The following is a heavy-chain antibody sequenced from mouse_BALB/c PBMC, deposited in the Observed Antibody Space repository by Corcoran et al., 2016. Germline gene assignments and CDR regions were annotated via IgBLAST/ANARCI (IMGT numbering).Heavy chain of an antibody. CDR2: INPYNDGT. D-gene: IGHD1-1*01. CDR3: ARRGFTTDIYWYFDV. CDR1: GSTFTSYV. Sequence: EVQLQQSGPERVKPGASVKMSCKASGSTFTSYVMHWVKQKPGQGLEWIGYINPYNDGTKYNEKFKGKATLTSDKSSSTAYMELSSLTSEDSAVYYCARRGFTTDIYWYFDVWGAGTTVTVSS. V-gene: IGHV1S136*01. J-gene: IGHJ1*01.